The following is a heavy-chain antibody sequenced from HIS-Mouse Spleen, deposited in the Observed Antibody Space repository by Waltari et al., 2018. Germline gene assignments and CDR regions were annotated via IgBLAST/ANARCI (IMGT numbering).Heavy chain of an antibody. D-gene: IGHD4-17*01. V-gene: IGHV3-74*01. CDR2: INSDGRST. CDR3: AREDYGDYDY. J-gene: IGHJ4*02. CDR1: GFTFSSYW. Sequence: EVQLVESGGGLVQPGGSLRLSCAASGFTFSSYWMHWVRQAPGKGLVWVSSINSDGRSTSYADSVKGRFTISRDNAKNTLYLQMNSLRAEDTAVYYCAREDYGDYDYWGQGTLVTVSS.